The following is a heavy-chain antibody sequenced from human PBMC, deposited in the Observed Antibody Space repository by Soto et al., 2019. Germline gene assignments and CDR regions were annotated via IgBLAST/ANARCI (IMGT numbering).Heavy chain of an antibody. CDR3: ARDSRSWTTGLLDY. D-gene: IGHD6-13*01. CDR1: GGSISSRGYH. V-gene: IGHV4-30-4*01. CDR2: IYYSGST. J-gene: IGHJ4*02. Sequence: QVQLQESGPGLVKPSQTLSLTCTVSGGSISSRGYHWSWIRQPPGKGLEWIGCIYYSGSTYYNPSRKRRVTMSLDTSKNQIPGKLSSVTAADTAVYYCARDSRSWTTGLLDYWGQGTLVTVSS.